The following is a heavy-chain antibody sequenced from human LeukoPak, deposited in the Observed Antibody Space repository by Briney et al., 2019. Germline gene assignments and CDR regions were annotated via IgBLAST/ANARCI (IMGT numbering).Heavy chain of an antibody. J-gene: IGHJ4*02. CDR3: ARDDGSTGYDSSGYLI. D-gene: IGHD3-22*01. V-gene: IGHV3-33*01. Sequence: PAGRSLRLSCAASGFTFSSYGMHRVRQAPGKGLEWVAVIWYDGSNKYYADSVKGRFTISRDNSKNTLYLQMNSLRAEDTAVYYCARDDGSTGYDSSGYLIWGQGTLVTVSS. CDR1: GFTFSSYG. CDR2: IWYDGSNK.